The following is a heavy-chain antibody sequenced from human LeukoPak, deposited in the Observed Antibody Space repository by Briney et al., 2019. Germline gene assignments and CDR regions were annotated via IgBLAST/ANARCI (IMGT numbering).Heavy chain of an antibody. D-gene: IGHD3-10*01. V-gene: IGHV3-23*01. J-gene: IGHJ4*02. CDR3: AKDLGLWFGELFDY. CDR2: ISGSGGST. CDR1: GGSISSYY. Sequence: PSETLSLTCTVSGGSISSYYWSWVRQAPGKGLEWVSAISGSGGSTYYADSVKGRFTISRDNSKNTLYLQMNSLRAEDTAVYYCAKDLGLWFGELFDYWGQGTLVTVSS.